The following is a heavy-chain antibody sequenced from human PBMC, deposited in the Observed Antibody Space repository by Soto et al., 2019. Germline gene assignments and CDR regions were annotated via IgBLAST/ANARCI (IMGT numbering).Heavy chain of an antibody. Sequence: SLTCTVSGGSMRNYFWTWIRQPPGQGLAWIGCIHYSGTTSFFPSYNPSLRSRVTISEDTSKNQFSLKLLSVTTADTAVYFCAAGEASSRNLAPYYLDFWGQGTLVTVSS. CDR3: AAGEASSRNLAPYYLDF. D-gene: IGHD6-13*01. CDR2: IHYSGTT. J-gene: IGHJ4*02. V-gene: IGHV4-59*01. CDR1: GGSMRNYF.